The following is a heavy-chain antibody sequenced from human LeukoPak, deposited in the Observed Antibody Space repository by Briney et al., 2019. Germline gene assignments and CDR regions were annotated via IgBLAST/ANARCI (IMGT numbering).Heavy chain of an antibody. D-gene: IGHD3-22*01. Sequence: HPGGSLRLSCEASGFTLSDHYMDWVRQAPGKGLEWVGRTRNRANSYTTEYAASVKGRFTISRDASKNSLVLQMNSLKAEDTAMYYCSRALYYDRSTHCNDYWGQGTLVTVSS. CDR1: GFTLSDHY. CDR2: TRNRANSYTT. CDR3: SRALYYDRSTHCNDY. V-gene: IGHV3-72*01. J-gene: IGHJ4*02.